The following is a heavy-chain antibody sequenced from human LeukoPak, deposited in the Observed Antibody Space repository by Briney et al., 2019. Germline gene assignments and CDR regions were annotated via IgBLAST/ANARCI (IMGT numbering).Heavy chain of an antibody. D-gene: IGHD2-21*01. Sequence: SETLSHTCTVPGYSISNHYYWGWIRQPPGRGLEWIGSIYHTGSTYYNPSLTSRVTISVDTSKNQFSLKLTSVTAADTAVYYCARGFASGEDYWGQGTMVTVSS. CDR3: ARGFASGEDY. CDR1: GYSISNHYY. CDR2: IYHTGST. J-gene: IGHJ4*02. V-gene: IGHV4-38-2*02.